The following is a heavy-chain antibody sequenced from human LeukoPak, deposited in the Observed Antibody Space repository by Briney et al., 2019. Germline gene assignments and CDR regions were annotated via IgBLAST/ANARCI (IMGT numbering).Heavy chain of an antibody. CDR1: GFTFSSYA. D-gene: IGHD3-10*01. CDR2: ISGSGGST. V-gene: IGHV3-23*01. Sequence: LSGGSLRLSCAASGFTFSSYAMSWVRQAPGKGLEWVSAISGSGGSTYYADSVKGRFTISRDNSKNTLYLQMNSLRAEDTAVYYCAKDGVLVLWFGEGGYYFDYWGQGTLVTVSS. J-gene: IGHJ4*02. CDR3: AKDGVLVLWFGEGGYYFDY.